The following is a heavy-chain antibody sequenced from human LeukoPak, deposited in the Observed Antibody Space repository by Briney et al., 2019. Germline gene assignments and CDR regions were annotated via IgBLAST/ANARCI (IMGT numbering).Heavy chain of an antibody. CDR3: ARLTNGNPGDY. V-gene: IGHV4-39*07. CDR2: IYYSGST. D-gene: IGHD2-8*01. CDR1: GGSISSSSYY. Sequence: PSETLSLTCTVSGGSISSSSYYWGWIRQPPGKGLEWIGSIYYSGSTYYNPSLKSRVTISVDTSKNQFSLKLSSVTAADTAVYYCARLTNGNPGDYWGQGTLVTVSS. J-gene: IGHJ4*02.